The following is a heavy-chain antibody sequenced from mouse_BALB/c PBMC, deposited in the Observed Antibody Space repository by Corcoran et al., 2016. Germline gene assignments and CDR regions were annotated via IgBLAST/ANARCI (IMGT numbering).Heavy chain of an antibody. Sequence: DVQLQESGPGLVKPSQSLSLTCSVTGYSITRGYYWNWIRQFPGNKLEWMGYISNDGSNNYNPSLKNRISITRDTSKNQFFLKLNSVTTEDTATYYCATGTYYFDYWGQGTTLTVSS. D-gene: IGHD4-1*01. CDR1: GYSITRGYY. J-gene: IGHJ2*01. CDR2: ISNDGSN. CDR3: ATGTYYFDY. V-gene: IGHV3-6*02.